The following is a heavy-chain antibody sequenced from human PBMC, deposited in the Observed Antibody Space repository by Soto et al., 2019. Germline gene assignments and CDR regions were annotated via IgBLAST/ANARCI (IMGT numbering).Heavy chain of an antibody. J-gene: IGHJ3*02. CDR3: AKDLKIAVAGYDAFDI. Sequence: EVQLLESGGGLVQPGGSLRLSCAASGFTFSSYAMSWVRQAPGKGLEWVSAISGSGGSTYYADSVKGRFTISRDNSKNTLYLQMNSLRAEDTAVYYCAKDLKIAVAGYDAFDIWGQGTMVTVSS. D-gene: IGHD6-19*01. CDR1: GFTFSSYA. V-gene: IGHV3-23*01. CDR2: ISGSGGST.